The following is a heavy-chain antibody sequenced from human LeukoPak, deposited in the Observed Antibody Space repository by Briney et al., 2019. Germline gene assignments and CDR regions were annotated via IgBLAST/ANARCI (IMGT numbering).Heavy chain of an antibody. CDR2: IYYSGST. V-gene: IGHV4-39*01. Sequence: RPSETLSLTCTVSGGSISSSSYYWGWIRQPPGKGLEWIGSIYYSGSTYYKSSLKSRVIISVDTSKNQFSLKLSSVTAADTAVYYCAGTYYDYVWGSWPYVAWGQGTLVTVSS. CDR3: AGTYYDYVWGSWPYVA. D-gene: IGHD3-16*01. CDR1: GGSISSSSYY. J-gene: IGHJ5*02.